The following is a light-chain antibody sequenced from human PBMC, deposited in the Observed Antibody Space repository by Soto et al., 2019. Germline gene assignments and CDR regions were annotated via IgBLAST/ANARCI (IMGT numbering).Light chain of an antibody. CDR2: DAS. Sequence: EIVLTQSPATQSLSPGERPTLTFRASQSVSSYLAWYQQKPGQAPRLLIYDASNRATGIPARFSGSGSGTDFTLTISSLEPEDFAVYYCQQRSNWLTFGQGTRLEI. J-gene: IGKJ5*01. CDR3: QQRSNWLT. V-gene: IGKV3-11*01. CDR1: QSVSSY.